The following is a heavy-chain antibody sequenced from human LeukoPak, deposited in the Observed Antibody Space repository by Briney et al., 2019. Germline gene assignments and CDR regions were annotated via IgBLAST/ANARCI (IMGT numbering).Heavy chain of an antibody. CDR3: ARGWELLLSWFDP. CDR2: ISSSSSHI. D-gene: IGHD1-26*01. V-gene: IGHV3-21*01. CDR1: GFTFSSYS. Sequence: GGSLRLSCAASGFTFSSYSMNWVRQAPGKGLEWVSSISSSSSHIYYADSVKGRFTISRDNAKNSLYLQMNSLRAEDTAVYYCARGWELLLSWFDPWGQGTLVTVSS. J-gene: IGHJ5*02.